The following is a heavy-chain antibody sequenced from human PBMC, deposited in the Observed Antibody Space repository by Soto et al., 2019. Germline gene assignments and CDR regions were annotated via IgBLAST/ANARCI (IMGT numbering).Heavy chain of an antibody. CDR3: ARGGRSYCSSTSCYYYYYMDV. V-gene: IGHV1-8*01. D-gene: IGHD2-2*01. Sequence: ASVKVSCKASGYTFTSYDINWVRQATGQGLEWMGWMNPNSGNTGYAQKFQGRVTMTRNTSISTAYMELSSLRSEDTAVYYCARGGRSYCSSTSCYYYYYMDVWGKGTTVTVSS. J-gene: IGHJ6*03. CDR1: GYTFTSYD. CDR2: MNPNSGNT.